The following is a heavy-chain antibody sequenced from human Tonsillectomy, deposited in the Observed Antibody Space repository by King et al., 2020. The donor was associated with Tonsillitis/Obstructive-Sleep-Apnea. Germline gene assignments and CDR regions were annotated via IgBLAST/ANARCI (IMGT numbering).Heavy chain of an antibody. CDR1: GYSFNTYW. J-gene: IGHJ3*02. V-gene: IGHV5-51*03. CDR2: ISPGDSDT. D-gene: IGHD2-8*02. CDR3: AKGGDSGTYSPGGVFDI. Sequence: VQLVQSGVEVKKPGESLKISCKGSGYSFNTYWIGWVRLMPGKGLEWMGIISPGDSDTRYSPSFQGQVTISADKSISSAYLQWSSLKASDTAIYYCAKGGDSGTYSPGGVFDIWGQGTTVTVSS.